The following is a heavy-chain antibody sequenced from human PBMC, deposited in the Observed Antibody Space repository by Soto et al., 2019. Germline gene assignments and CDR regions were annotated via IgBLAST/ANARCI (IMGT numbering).Heavy chain of an antibody. CDR1: GFTFDDYA. V-gene: IGHV3-9*03. CDR3: AKDTGGSSGWYGAFDI. J-gene: IGHJ3*02. CDR2: ISWNSGSI. Sequence: EVQLVESGGGLVQPGRSLRLSCAASGFTFDDYAMHWVRQAPGKGLEWVSGISWNSGSIGYADSVKGRFTISRDNAKNSLYLQMNSMRAEDMALYYCAKDTGGSSGWYGAFDIWGQGTMVTVSS. D-gene: IGHD6-19*01.